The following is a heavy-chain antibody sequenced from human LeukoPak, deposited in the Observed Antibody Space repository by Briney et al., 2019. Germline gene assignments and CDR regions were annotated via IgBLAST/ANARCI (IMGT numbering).Heavy chain of an antibody. CDR2: ISSSGRTM. Sequence: GGSLRLSCVVSGFTFSSYSMSWVRQAPGKGLEWVSYISSSGRTMYYADSVKGRFTVSRDNAKNSLYLQMNSLRAEDTAIYYCARDNYSGSRYFDYWGQGTLVTVSS. CDR3: ARDNYSGSRYFDY. D-gene: IGHD1-26*01. V-gene: IGHV3-48*04. J-gene: IGHJ4*02. CDR1: GFTFSSYS.